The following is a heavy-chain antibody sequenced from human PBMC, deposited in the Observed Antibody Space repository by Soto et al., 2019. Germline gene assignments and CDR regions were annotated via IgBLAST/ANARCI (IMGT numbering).Heavy chain of an antibody. CDR3: ARDTDLEMATIHFFDF. Sequence: GGSLRLSCAASGFTFSSYAMHWVRQAPGKGLEWVAVISYDGSNKYYADSVKGRFTISRDNSKNTLYLQMNSLRAEDTAVYYCARDTDLEMATIHFFDFSAQGTLVTVSS. D-gene: IGHD5-12*01. V-gene: IGHV3-30-3*01. CDR1: GFTFSSYA. J-gene: IGHJ4*02. CDR2: ISYDGSNK.